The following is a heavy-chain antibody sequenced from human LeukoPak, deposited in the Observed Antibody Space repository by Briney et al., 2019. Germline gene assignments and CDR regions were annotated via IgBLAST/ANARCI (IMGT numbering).Heavy chain of an antibody. D-gene: IGHD6-19*01. CDR2: ISGGGSGT. Sequence: GGSLRLSYAPSGFTFSSYAMSWVRQAPGKGLEWVAVISGGGSGTYYADSVKGRFTISRDNSKNTLYLQMNSLRAEDTAVYYCAKDMYEYSSGWYYFDYWGQGTLVTVSS. J-gene: IGHJ4*02. CDR3: AKDMYEYSSGWYYFDY. V-gene: IGHV3-23*01. CDR1: GFTFSSYA.